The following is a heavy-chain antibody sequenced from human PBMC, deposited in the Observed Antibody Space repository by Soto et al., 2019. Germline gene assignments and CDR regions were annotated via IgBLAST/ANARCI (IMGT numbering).Heavy chain of an antibody. J-gene: IGHJ4*02. Sequence: QVQLVQSGAEVKKPGSSVKVSCKASGGTFSSYAISWVRQAPGQGLEWMGGIIPIFGTAHYAQKFQGRVTINADESTSTAYMELSSLRSEDTAVYYCARTYYYDSSGYYPLVDWGQGTLVTVSS. CDR2: IIPIFGTA. CDR3: ARTYYYDSSGYYPLVD. CDR1: GGTFSSYA. D-gene: IGHD3-22*01. V-gene: IGHV1-69*12.